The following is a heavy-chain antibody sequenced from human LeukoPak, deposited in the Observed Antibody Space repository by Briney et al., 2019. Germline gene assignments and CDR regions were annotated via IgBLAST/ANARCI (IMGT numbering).Heavy chain of an antibody. CDR3: ASAPRQGSIGGLDY. CDR1: GGSISSSTYY. J-gene: IGHJ4*02. Sequence: SETLSLTCTVSGGSISSSTYYWGWIRQPPGQGLEWIGAIYYTGTTYYNPSLRSRVTISVDTSKNHFSLNLCSVTAADTALYYCASAPRQGSIGGLDYWGQGTLVTVSS. CDR2: IYYTGTT. D-gene: IGHD3-16*01. V-gene: IGHV4-39*02.